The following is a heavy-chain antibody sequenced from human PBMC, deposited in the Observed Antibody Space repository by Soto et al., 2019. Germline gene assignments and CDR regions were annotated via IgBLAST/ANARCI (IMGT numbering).Heavy chain of an antibody. J-gene: IGHJ4*02. D-gene: IGHD3-9*01. V-gene: IGHV3-7*03. CDR2: LNHNGNEK. Sequence: QLVESGGGLVQPGGSLRLSCEVSGFTFSNFWMTWVRQAPGKGLEWVAALNHNGNEKYYLDSVKGRFTISRDNAKNSVFLQMNSLRGEDTAVYYCATYYDILTGSRFDYWGQGTLVTVSS. CDR3: ATYYDILTGSRFDY. CDR1: GFTFSNFW.